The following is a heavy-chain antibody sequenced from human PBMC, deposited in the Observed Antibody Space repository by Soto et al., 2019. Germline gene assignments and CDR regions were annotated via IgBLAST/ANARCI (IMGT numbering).Heavy chain of an antibody. J-gene: IGHJ4*02. V-gene: IGHV3-49*03. CDR2: IRSKAYGGTT. Sequence: PGGSLRLSCTASGFTFGDYAMSWFRQAPGKGLEWVGFIRSKAYGGTTEYAASVKGRFTISRDDSKSIAYLQMSSLKTEDTAVYYCTSDIVVVPAAIGQTAFDYWGQGTLVTVSS. D-gene: IGHD2-2*01. CDR3: TSDIVVVPAAIGQTAFDY. CDR1: GFTFGDYA.